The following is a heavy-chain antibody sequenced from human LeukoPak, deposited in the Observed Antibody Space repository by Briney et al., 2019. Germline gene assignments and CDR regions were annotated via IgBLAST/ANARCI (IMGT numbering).Heavy chain of an antibody. CDR2: IWYDGSNK. Sequence: PGGSLRLSCAASGFTFSSFGMHWVRQAPGKGLEWVAAIWYDGSNKYYADSVKGRFTISRDNSKNTLYLQMSSLRAEDTAVYYCAKDSSSSVYYFDYWGQGTLVTVSS. CDR1: GFTFSSFG. D-gene: IGHD6-6*01. J-gene: IGHJ4*02. CDR3: AKDSSSSVYYFDY. V-gene: IGHV3-33*06.